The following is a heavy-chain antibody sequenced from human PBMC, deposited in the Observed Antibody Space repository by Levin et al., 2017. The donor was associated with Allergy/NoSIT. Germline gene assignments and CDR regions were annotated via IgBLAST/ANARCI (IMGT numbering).Heavy chain of an antibody. Sequence: ASVKVSCKASGYIFSDYGISWVRQAPGQGPEWMGWISAYNGDINYAQKFQGRVTMTTDTSTSTAYMEMRSLRSDDTAVYYCARDLGVAGIIFFDYWGQGTLVTVSS. CDR3: ARDLGVAGIIFFDY. J-gene: IGHJ4*02. V-gene: IGHV1-18*01. CDR1: GYIFSDYG. D-gene: IGHD6-19*01. CDR2: ISAYNGDI.